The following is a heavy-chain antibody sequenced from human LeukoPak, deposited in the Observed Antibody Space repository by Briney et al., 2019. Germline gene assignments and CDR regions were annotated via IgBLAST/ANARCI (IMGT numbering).Heavy chain of an antibody. CDR2: IYSGGST. J-gene: IGHJ3*02. CDR1: GFTVSSNY. Sequence: GGSLRPSCAASGFTVSSNYMSWVRQAPGKGLEWVSVIYSGGSTYYADSVKGRFTISRDNSKNTLYLQMNSLRAEDTAVYYCASAGYCGGDCYLQDAFDIWGQGTMVTVSS. CDR3: ASAGYCGGDCYLQDAFDI. D-gene: IGHD2-21*02. V-gene: IGHV3-53*01.